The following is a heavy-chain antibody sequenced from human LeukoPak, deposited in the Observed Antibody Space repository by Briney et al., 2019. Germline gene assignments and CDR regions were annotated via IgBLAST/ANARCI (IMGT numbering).Heavy chain of an antibody. CDR3: ARDLKMGYSSGRYSWGTGSSNDY. CDR1: GYTFTGYY. J-gene: IGHJ4*02. V-gene: IGHV1-2*02. D-gene: IGHD6-19*01. Sequence: ASVKVSCKASGYTFTGYYMHWVRQAPGQGLEWMGWINPNSGGTNYAQKFQGRVTMTRDTSISTAYMELSRLRSGDTAVYYCARDLKMGYSSGRYSWGTGSSNDYWGQGTLVTVSS. CDR2: INPNSGGT.